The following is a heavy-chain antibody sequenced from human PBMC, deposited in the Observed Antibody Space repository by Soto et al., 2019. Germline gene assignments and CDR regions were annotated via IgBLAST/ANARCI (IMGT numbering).Heavy chain of an antibody. CDR2: ISNDGGNK. CDR1: GFTFSSYG. J-gene: IGHJ6*02. CDR3: TNYYDSSGYYNPPYYYGMDV. Sequence: QVQLVESGGGVVQPGTSLRLSCAASGFTFSSYGIHWVRQPPGKGLEWVAVISNDGGNKFYADSVKGRFTISRDNSKNTVYLQMHSLRAEDTAVYYCTNYYDSSGYYNPPYYYGMDVWGQGTTVTVSS. V-gene: IGHV3-30*18. D-gene: IGHD3-22*01.